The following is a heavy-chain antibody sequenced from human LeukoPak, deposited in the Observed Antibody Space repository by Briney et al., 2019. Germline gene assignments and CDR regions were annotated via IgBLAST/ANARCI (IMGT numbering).Heavy chain of an antibody. D-gene: IGHD3-10*01. J-gene: IGHJ4*02. CDR3: AKVGSGGSPADYFDY. CDR1: GFTFSSYA. CDR2: VSGSGGST. Sequence: GGSLRLSCAASGFTFSSYAMSWVRQAPGKGLEWVSGVSGSGGSTYYADSVKGRFTISRDNSKNTLYLQMNSLRADDTAVYYCAKVGSGGSPADYFDYWGQGNLVTVSS. V-gene: IGHV3-23*01.